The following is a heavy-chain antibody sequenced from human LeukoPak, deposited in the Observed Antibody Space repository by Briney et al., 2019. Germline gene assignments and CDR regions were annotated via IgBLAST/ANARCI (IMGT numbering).Heavy chain of an antibody. J-gene: IGHJ4*02. CDR3: ARDSDLASGTVYYFDY. CDR2: ISYDGSNK. D-gene: IGHD2-2*01. CDR1: GFTFSSYA. Sequence: GGSLRLSCAASGFTFSSYAMHWVRQAPGKGLEWVAVISYDGSNKYYADSVKGRFTISRDNSKNSLYLQMNSLRAEDTAVYYCARDSDLASGTVYYFDYWGQGTLVTVSS. V-gene: IGHV3-30-3*01.